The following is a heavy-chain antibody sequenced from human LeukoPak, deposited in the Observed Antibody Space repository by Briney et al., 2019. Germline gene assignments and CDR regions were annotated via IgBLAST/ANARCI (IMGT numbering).Heavy chain of an antibody. CDR3: ARGNCGGDCYSGGYYYYYYMDV. Sequence: GGSLTLSCAASGFTISSYARNWVRQAPGKGLEYVSPISSNGGSTYYANSMKGRFTMSRDNSKNTLYLQMGSLRAEDMAVYYCARGNCGGDCYSGGYYYYYYMDVWGKGTTVTVSS. CDR2: ISSNGGST. CDR1: GFTISSYA. D-gene: IGHD2-21*02. J-gene: IGHJ6*03. V-gene: IGHV3-64*01.